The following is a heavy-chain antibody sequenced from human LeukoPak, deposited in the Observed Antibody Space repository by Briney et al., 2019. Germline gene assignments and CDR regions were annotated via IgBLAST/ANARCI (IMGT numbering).Heavy chain of an antibody. Sequence: SETLSLTCAVYGGSFSGYYWSWIRQPPGKGLEWIGEINHSGSTNYNPSLKSRVTISVDTSKNQFSLKLSSVTAADTAVYYCARELATVTTDGYFDLWGRGTLVTVSS. J-gene: IGHJ2*01. CDR1: GGSFSGYY. CDR3: ARELATVTTDGYFDL. CDR2: INHSGST. V-gene: IGHV4-34*01. D-gene: IGHD4-17*01.